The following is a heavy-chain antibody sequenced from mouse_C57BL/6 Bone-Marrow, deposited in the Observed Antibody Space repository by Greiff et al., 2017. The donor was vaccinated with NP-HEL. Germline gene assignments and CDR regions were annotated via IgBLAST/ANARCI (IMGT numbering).Heavy chain of an antibody. D-gene: IGHD1-1*01. CDR1: GYTFTSYW. V-gene: IGHV1-55*01. CDR3: ARPFYYYYGSSPYY. J-gene: IGHJ2*01. Sequence: QVHVKQPGAELVKPGASVKMSCKASGYTFTSYWITWVKQRPGQGLEWIGDIYPGSGSTNYYEKFKSKATLTVDTSSSTAYMQLSSLTSEDSAVYYCARPFYYYYGSSPYYWGQGTTLTVSS. CDR2: IYPGSGST.